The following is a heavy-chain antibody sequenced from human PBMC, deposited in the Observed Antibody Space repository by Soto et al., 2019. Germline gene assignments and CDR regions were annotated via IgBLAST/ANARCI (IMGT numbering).Heavy chain of an antibody. V-gene: IGHV4-4*02. Sequence: QVQLQESGPGLVKPSGTLSLTCAVSSGSISSSNWWSWVRQLPGKGLEWIGEIYHSGSTNYNPSLKSRVTISVDKSKNQFSLKLSSVTAADTAVYYCATEFRDTVTHRIIDYWGQGTLVTVSS. J-gene: IGHJ4*02. CDR1: SGSISSSNW. CDR3: ATEFRDTVTHRIIDY. CDR2: IYHSGST. D-gene: IGHD4-17*01.